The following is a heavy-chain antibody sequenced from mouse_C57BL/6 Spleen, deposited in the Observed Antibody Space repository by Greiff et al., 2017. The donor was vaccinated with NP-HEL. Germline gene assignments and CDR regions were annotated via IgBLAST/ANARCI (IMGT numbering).Heavy chain of an antibody. CDR3: TTGYYGSSSLAY. Sequence: EVQLQQSGAELVRPGASVKLSWTASGFNIKDDYMHWVKQRPEQGLEWIGWIDPENGDTEYASKFQGKATITADTSSNTAYLQLSSLTSEDTAVYYCTTGYYGSSSLAYWGQGTLVTVSA. D-gene: IGHD1-1*01. V-gene: IGHV14-4*01. J-gene: IGHJ3*01. CDR2: IDPENGDT. CDR1: GFNIKDDY.